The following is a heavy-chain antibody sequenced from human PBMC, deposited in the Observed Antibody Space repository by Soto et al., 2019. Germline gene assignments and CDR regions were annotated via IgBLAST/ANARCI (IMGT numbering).Heavy chain of an antibody. CDR1: GGSISSSSYY. J-gene: IGHJ4*02. D-gene: IGHD6-13*01. CDR3: ARLDPAAAGPDIDY. Sequence: QLQLQESGPGLVKPSETLSLTCTVSGGSISSSSYYWGWIRQPPGKGLEWIGSIYYSGSTYYNPSLKSRVTISVDTSKNQFSLKLSSVTAADTAVYYCARLDPAAAGPDIDYWGQGTLVTVSS. V-gene: IGHV4-39*01. CDR2: IYYSGST.